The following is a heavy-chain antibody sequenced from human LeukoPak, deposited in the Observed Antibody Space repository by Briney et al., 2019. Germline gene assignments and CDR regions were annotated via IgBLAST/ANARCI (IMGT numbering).Heavy chain of an antibody. CDR2: ISSSGSTI. CDR1: GFTFSSYS. CDR3: ARDQYYYDSSGYPLSY. J-gene: IGHJ4*02. V-gene: IGHV3-48*04. Sequence: PGGSLRLSCAASGFTFSSYSMNWVRQAPGKGLEWVSYISSSGSTIYYADSVKGRFTISRDNAKNSLYLQMNSLRAEDTAVYYCARDQYYYDSSGYPLSYWGQGTLVTVSS. D-gene: IGHD3-22*01.